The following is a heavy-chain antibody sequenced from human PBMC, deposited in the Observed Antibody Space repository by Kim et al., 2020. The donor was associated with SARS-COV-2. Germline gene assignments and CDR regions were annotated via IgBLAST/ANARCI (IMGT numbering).Heavy chain of an antibody. J-gene: IGHJ4*02. CDR3: AKVGMATIRHFDY. Sequence: GGSLRLSCAASGFTFSSYGMHWVRQAPGKGLEWVAVISYDGSNKYYADSVKGRFTISRDNSKNTLYLQMNSLRAEDTAVYYCAKVGMATIRHFDYWGQGTLVTVSS. V-gene: IGHV3-30*18. CDR2: ISYDGSNK. CDR1: GFTFSSYG. D-gene: IGHD5-12*01.